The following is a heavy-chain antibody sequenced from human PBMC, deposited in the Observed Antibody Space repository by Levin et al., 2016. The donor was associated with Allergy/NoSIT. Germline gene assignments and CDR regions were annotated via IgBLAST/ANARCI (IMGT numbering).Heavy chain of an antibody. CDR3: ASDGSSYGLGYFDY. J-gene: IGHJ4*02. CDR1: GYTFTGYY. V-gene: IGHV1-2*04. D-gene: IGHD3-16*01. Sequence: ASVKVSCKASGYTFTGYYIHWVRQAPGQGLEWMGWINPNSGDTKYAQKFQGWVTMTRDTSINTAYMELSRLTSDDTAVYYCASDGSSYGLGYFDYWGQGTQVTVSS. CDR2: INPNSGDT.